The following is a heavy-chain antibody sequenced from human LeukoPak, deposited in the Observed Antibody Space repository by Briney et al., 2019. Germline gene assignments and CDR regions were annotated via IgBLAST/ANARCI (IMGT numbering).Heavy chain of an antibody. CDR1: GFTFSSYG. Sequence: GGSLRLSCAASGFTFSSYGMHWVRQAPGKGLEWVAFIRYDGSNKYYADSVKGRFTISRDNSKNTLYLQMNSLRAEGTAVYYCAKGYCSSTSCPEDNDAFDIWGQGTMVTVSS. CDR3: AKGYCSSTSCPEDNDAFDI. V-gene: IGHV3-30*02. D-gene: IGHD2-2*01. CDR2: IRYDGSNK. J-gene: IGHJ3*02.